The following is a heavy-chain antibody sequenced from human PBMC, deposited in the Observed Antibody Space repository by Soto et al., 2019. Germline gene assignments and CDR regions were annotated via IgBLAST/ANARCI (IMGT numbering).Heavy chain of an antibody. CDR1: GYTFTSYG. Sequence: GASVKVSCKAFGYTFTSYGISWVRQAPGQGLEWMGWISAYNGNTNYAQKLQGRVTMTTDTSTSTAYMELRSLRSDDTAIYYCADLSLGYCITTTCPPDYWGQGTLVTVSS. D-gene: IGHD2-2*01. CDR3: ADLSLGYCITTTCPPDY. CDR2: ISAYNGNT. V-gene: IGHV1-18*01. J-gene: IGHJ4*02.